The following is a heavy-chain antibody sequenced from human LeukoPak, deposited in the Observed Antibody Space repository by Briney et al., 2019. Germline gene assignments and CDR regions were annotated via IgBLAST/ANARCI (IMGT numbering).Heavy chain of an antibody. CDR3: ARHSDGGNYHDPFDI. CDR2: ISYSGST. J-gene: IGHJ3*02. V-gene: IGHV4-39*01. Sequence: SSETLSLTCTVSGGSISSSRYYWGWIRQPPGKGLDWIGSISYSGSTYYNSSLKSRLTISVDTSKNQFSLRLSSVTAADTAVYCCARHSDGGNYHDPFDIWGQGTMATVSS. D-gene: IGHD4/OR15-4a*01. CDR1: GGSISSSRYY.